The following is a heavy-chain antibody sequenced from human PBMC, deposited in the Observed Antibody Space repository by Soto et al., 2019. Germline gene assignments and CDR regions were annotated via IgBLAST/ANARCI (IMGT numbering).Heavy chain of an antibody. Sequence: EVQLVESGGGLVKPGESLRLSCAASGFTFSSYSMNWVRQAPGKGLEWVSSISGSTRYIYYADSVTGRFTISRDNARNSLYLQMNSLRAEDTAVYYCAKAGDYDILTGSVGFDYWGQGTLVTVSS. CDR1: GFTFSSYS. V-gene: IGHV3-21*04. D-gene: IGHD3-9*01. CDR3: AKAGDYDILTGSVGFDY. CDR2: ISGSTRYI. J-gene: IGHJ4*02.